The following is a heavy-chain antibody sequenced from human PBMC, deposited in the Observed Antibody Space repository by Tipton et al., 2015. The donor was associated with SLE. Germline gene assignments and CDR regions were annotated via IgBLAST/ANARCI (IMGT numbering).Heavy chain of an antibody. V-gene: IGHV4-59*12. CDR3: AREGHSGNYYNYWYFDL. CDR2: MYYSGST. J-gene: IGHJ2*01. Sequence: TLSLTCSVSGTSISNYYWSWIRQPPGKGLEWIGSMYYSGSTYYNPSLRSRVTISIDTSKNQFSLSLTSMTAADMAMYYCAREGHSGNYYNYWYFDLWGRGTLVTVSS. D-gene: IGHD5-12*01. CDR1: GTSISNYY.